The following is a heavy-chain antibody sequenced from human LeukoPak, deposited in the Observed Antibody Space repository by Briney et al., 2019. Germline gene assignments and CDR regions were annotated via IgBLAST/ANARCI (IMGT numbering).Heavy chain of an antibody. D-gene: IGHD3-22*01. CDR1: GFTFSSYA. CDR3: ARYYDSSGIFDY. V-gene: IGHV3-23*01. Sequence: PGGSLRLSCAASGFTFSSYAMSWVRQAPGKGLEWVSAISGSGGSTYYADSVKGRFTISRDNSKNTLHLQMNSLRAEDTAVYYCARYYDSSGIFDYWGQGTLVTVSS. CDR2: ISGSGGST. J-gene: IGHJ4*02.